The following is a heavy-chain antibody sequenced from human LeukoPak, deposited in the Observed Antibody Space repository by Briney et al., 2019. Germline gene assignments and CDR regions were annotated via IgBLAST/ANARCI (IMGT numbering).Heavy chain of an antibody. J-gene: IGHJ4*02. D-gene: IGHD1-1*01. Sequence: ASVKVSCKASGYTLTSYDSNWVRQATGQGLEWMGWMNPSSGKTGYAQKFQGRISMTRNTSISTAYMELSSLRSEDTAVYYCAIDYSPSIRTTGNDYWGQGTLVTVSS. CDR1: GYTLTSYD. CDR2: MNPSSGKT. V-gene: IGHV1-8*01. CDR3: AIDYSPSIRTTGNDY.